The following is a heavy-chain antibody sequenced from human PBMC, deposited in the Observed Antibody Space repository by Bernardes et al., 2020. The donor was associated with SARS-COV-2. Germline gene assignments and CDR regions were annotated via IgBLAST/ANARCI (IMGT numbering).Heavy chain of an antibody. V-gene: IGHV3-7*03. CDR1: GFTFSSYS. J-gene: IGHJ4*02. D-gene: IGHD1-7*01. CDR2: IKSDGSEK. Sequence: GGSLSLSCVGSGFTFSSYSMSWVRQAPVKGLEWVANIKSDGSEKYYVDSFKGRFTISRDNAKNSLYLQMNSLRAEDTAVYYCASGNSGTRIYWGQGTLVTVSS. CDR3: ASGNSGTRIY.